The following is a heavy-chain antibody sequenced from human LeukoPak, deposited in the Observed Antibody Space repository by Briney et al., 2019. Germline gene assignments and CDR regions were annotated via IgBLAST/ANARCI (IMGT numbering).Heavy chain of an antibody. CDR1: GFTFTSSA. J-gene: IGHJ4*02. CDR2: IVVGSGNT. Sequence: ASVKVSCKASGFTFTSSAMQRVRQARGQRLEWIGWIVVGSGNTNYAQKFQERVTITRDMSTSTAYMELSSLRSEDTAVYYCAADDILTGYYDYWGQGTLVTVSS. D-gene: IGHD3-9*01. CDR3: AADDILTGYYDY. V-gene: IGHV1-58*02.